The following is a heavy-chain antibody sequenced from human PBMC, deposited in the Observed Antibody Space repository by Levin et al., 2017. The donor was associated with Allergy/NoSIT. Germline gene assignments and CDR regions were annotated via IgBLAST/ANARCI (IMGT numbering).Heavy chain of an antibody. CDR1: GGSFSGYY. CDR3: ARGPLGYCSGGSCLATRYFDR. Sequence: GSLRLSCAVYGGSFSGYYWSWIRQPPGKGLEWIGEINHSGSTNYNPSLKSRVTISVDTSKNQFSLKLSSVTAADTAVYYCARGPLGYCSGGSCLATRYFDRWGRGTLVTVSS. V-gene: IGHV4-34*01. J-gene: IGHJ2*01. CDR2: INHSGST. D-gene: IGHD2-15*01.